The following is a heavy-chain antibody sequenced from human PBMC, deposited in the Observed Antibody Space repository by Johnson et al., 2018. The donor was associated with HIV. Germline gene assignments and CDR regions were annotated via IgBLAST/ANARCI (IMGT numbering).Heavy chain of an antibody. D-gene: IGHD3-22*01. V-gene: IGHV3-66*01. CDR1: GITVSSNY. J-gene: IGHJ3*02. CDR2: IYSGGST. Sequence: VQLVESGGGLVQPGGSLTLSCAASGITVSSNYMSWVRQAPGKGLEWVSVIYSGGSTYYADSVKGRFTISRDNSKNTLYLQMNSLRAEDTAVYYGARGRAYYYDSSGDAFDIWGQGTMVTVSS. CDR3: ARGRAYYYDSSGDAFDI.